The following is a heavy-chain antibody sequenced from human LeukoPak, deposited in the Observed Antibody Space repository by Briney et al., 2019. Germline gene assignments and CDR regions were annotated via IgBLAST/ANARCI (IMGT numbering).Heavy chain of an antibody. CDR2: ISYDGSNK. Sequence: GGSLRLSCAVSGINLSSYAMSWVRQAPGKGLEWVAVISYDGSNKYYADSVKGRFTISRDNSKDTLYLQMDSLRVEDTAVYFCARDGGRGTYFYYGMDVWGQGTTVTVSS. CDR3: ARDGGRGTYFYYGMDV. J-gene: IGHJ6*02. D-gene: IGHD1-26*01. CDR1: GINLSSYA. V-gene: IGHV3-30-3*01.